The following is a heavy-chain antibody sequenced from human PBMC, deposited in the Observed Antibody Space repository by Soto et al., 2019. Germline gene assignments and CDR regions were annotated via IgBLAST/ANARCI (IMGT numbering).Heavy chain of an antibody. D-gene: IGHD3-9*01. CDR3: ARDLRYFDWLFDPNAFDI. CDR2: MNPNSGNT. J-gene: IGHJ3*02. V-gene: IGHV1-8*01. Sequence: GASVKVSCKASGYTFTIYDINWVRQATGQGLEWMGWMNPNSGNTGYAQNFQGRVTMTRNTSISTAYMELSSLRSEDTAVYYCARDLRYFDWLFDPNAFDIWGQGTMVTVSS. CDR1: GYTFTIYD.